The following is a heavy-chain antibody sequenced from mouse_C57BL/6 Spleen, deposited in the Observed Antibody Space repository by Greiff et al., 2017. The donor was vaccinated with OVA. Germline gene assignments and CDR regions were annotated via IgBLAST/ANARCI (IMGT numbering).Heavy chain of an antibody. V-gene: IGHV1-26*01. CDR2: INPNNGGT. Sequence: DVKLQQSGPELVKPGASVKISCKASGYTFTDYYMNWVKQSHGKSLEWIGDINPNNGGTSYNQKFKGKATLTVDKSSSTAYMELRSLTSEDSAVYYCAREGNIYYYGSSFFDYWGQGTTLTVSS. J-gene: IGHJ2*01. CDR3: AREGNIYYYGSSFFDY. D-gene: IGHD1-1*01. CDR1: GYTFTDYY.